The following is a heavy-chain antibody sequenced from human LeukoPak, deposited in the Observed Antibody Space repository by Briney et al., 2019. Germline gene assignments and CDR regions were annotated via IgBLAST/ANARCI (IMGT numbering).Heavy chain of an antibody. V-gene: IGHV4-38-2*02. J-gene: IGHJ4*02. D-gene: IGHD1-26*01. CDR3: ARDPLGPLVSYLN. CDR2: IYHSGST. CDR1: GYSISSGYY. Sequence: PSETLSLTCTVSGYSISSGYYWGWIRQPPGKGLEWIGSIYHSGSTYYNPSLKSRVTISVDTSKNQFSLKLSSVTAADTAVYYCARDPLGPLVSYLNWGQGTLVTVSS.